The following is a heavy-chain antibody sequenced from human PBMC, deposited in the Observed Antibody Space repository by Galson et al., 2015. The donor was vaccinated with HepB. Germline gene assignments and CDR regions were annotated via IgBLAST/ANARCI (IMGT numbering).Heavy chain of an antibody. V-gene: IGHV1-24*01. Sequence: SVKVSCKVSGYTLTELSMHWVRQAPGKGLEWMGGFNPEDGETIYAQKFQGRVTMTEDTSTDAAYMELSSLRSEDTAVYYCATDCVGPPRGLVPFCAFDIWGQGTMVTVSS. J-gene: IGHJ3*02. CDR3: ATDCVGPPRGLVPFCAFDI. CDR1: GYTLTELS. CDR2: FNPEDGET. D-gene: IGHD6-19*01.